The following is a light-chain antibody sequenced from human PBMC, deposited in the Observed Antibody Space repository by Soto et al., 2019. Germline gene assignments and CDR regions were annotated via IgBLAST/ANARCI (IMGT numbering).Light chain of an antibody. CDR1: QGVSSW. Sequence: QKTQSPSSVSVSVGDRVTITCLASQGVSSWLAWYQQKPGKAPKLLIYATSTLQSGVPSRFSGSGSGTDFTLTICRLQSEDVVVYYCRQYNDSAWTFGEGTKVDIK. CDR3: RQYNDSAWT. CDR2: ATS. V-gene: IGKV1-12*01. J-gene: IGKJ1*01.